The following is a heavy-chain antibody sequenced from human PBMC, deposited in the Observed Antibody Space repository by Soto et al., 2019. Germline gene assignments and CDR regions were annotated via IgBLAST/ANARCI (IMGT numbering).Heavy chain of an antibody. CDR1: SGSINSFY. D-gene: IGHD6-13*01. CDR3: ARGIAAYDY. CDR2: IYYSGDT. V-gene: IGHV4-59*08. J-gene: IGHJ4*02. Sequence: QVQLQESGPGLVKPSETLSLSCSFSSGSINSFYWSWIRQPPGEGLEWIGYIYYSGDTNYNPCLMSRLPISLDTYKNQFSLKLSSVTAAYTDVYYCARGIAAYDYWGQGTLVTASS.